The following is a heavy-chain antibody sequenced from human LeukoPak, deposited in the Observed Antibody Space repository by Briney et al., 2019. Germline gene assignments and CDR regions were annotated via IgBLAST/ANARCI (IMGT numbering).Heavy chain of an antibody. CDR2: IYPGDSDT. Sequence: GASLQISCQGSGSTFTNYWIGWVRQLPGKGLEWMGIIYPGDSDTRYSPSFQGQVTISADKSISTAYLQWSSLKASDTAMYYCARQGVRGVLKINWFDRWGQGTLVTVSS. V-gene: IGHV5-51*01. CDR3: ARQGVRGVLKINWFDR. J-gene: IGHJ5*02. CDR1: GSTFTNYW. D-gene: IGHD3-10*01.